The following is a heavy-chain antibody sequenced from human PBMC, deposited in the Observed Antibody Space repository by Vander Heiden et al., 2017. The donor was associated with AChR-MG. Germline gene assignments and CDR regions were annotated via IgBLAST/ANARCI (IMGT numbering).Heavy chain of an antibody. V-gene: IGHV3-20*01. Sequence: EVQLVESGRGVVRPGGSLSLSCAASGSTFHAYGMSWVRQAPGKGLEWVAGINWNGGSTGYADSVKGRFTISRDNAKNARYLQMNSLRAEDTAVYHCARAHYDGSGSYSPLAVWGKGTTVTVSS. CDR3: ARAHYDGSGSYSPLAV. CDR1: GSTFHAYG. J-gene: IGHJ6*04. D-gene: IGHD3-10*01. CDR2: INWNGGST.